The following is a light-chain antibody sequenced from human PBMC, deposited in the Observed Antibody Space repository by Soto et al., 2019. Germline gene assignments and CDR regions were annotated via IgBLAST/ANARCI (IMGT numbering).Light chain of an antibody. Sequence: EIVLTQSPGTLSLSPVERATLSCRASQSVDRTYLAWYQQRPGQAPRLLIYAASNRATGIPDRFSGSGSGTDFILTISRLEPEDFAVYYCQQHGTSRWTFGQGTKVEIK. CDR3: QQHGTSRWT. J-gene: IGKJ1*01. V-gene: IGKV3-20*01. CDR1: QSVDRTY. CDR2: AAS.